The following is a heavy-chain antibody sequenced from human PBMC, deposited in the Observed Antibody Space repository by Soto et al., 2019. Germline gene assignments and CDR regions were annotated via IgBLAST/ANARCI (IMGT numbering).Heavy chain of an antibody. Sequence: EVQLVESGGGLVKPGGSLRLSCAVSGFTFSNAWMSWVRQAPGKGLEWVGRIKSKTDGGTTDYAAPVKGRFTISRDDSKNTLYLQMNSLKTEDTAVYYCTTEYSSSAGSGDYWGQGTLVTVSS. J-gene: IGHJ4*02. CDR2: IKSKTDGGTT. CDR1: GFTFSNAW. D-gene: IGHD6-6*01. V-gene: IGHV3-15*01. CDR3: TTEYSSSAGSGDY.